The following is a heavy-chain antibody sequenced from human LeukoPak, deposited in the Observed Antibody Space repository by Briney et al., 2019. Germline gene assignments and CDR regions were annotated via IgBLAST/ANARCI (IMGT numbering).Heavy chain of an antibody. V-gene: IGHV3-23*01. Sequence: SGGSLRLSCAASGFTFSSYAMSWVRQAPGKGLEWVSGISGSGGSTFYADSVKGRFTISRDNSKSTLYLQMNSLRAEDTAVYYCAKSPITSGSLYYSDYWGQGTLVTVSS. D-gene: IGHD3-16*01. CDR1: GFTFSSYA. CDR3: AKSPITSGSLYYSDY. CDR2: ISGSGGST. J-gene: IGHJ4*02.